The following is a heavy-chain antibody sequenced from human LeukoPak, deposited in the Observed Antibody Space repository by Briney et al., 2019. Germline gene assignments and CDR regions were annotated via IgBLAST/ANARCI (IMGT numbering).Heavy chain of an antibody. CDR1: GVSFSGYY. CDR2: INHSGST. CDR3: ARSIAARPYPPYYYYGMDV. J-gene: IGHJ6*02. Sequence: SETLSLTCAVYGVSFSGYYWSWIRQPPGKGLEWIGEINHSGSTNYNPSLKSRVTISVDTSKNQFSLKLSSVTAADTAVYYCARSIAARPYPPYYYYGMDVWGQGTTVTVSS. V-gene: IGHV4-34*01. D-gene: IGHD6-6*01.